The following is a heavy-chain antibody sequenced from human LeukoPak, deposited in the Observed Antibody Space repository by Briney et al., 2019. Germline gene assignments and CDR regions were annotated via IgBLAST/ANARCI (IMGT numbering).Heavy chain of an antibody. D-gene: IGHD2-15*01. CDR3: AKLGYCSGGSCYSLGAFDI. J-gene: IGHJ3*02. CDR1: GFTFSSYA. V-gene: IGHV3-23*01. CDR2: ISGSGGGT. Sequence: GGSLRLSCAASGFTFSSYAMSWVRQAPGKGLEWVSAISGSGGGTYYADSVKGRFTISRDNSKNTLYLQMNSLRAEDTAVYYCAKLGYCSGGSCYSLGAFDIWGQGTMVTVSS.